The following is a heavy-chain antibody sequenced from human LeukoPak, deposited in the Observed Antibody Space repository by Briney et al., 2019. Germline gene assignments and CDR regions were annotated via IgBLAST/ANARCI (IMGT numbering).Heavy chain of an antibody. J-gene: IGHJ3*02. Sequence: GGSLRLSCAASGFTVSSNPMSWVRQEPGKGLEWVSVIYSGGSTYYADSVKGRFIVSRDKSKNMLYLQMSSLRGDDTAVYYCASGDAFDIWDQGTTVTVSS. V-gene: IGHV3-66*01. CDR2: IYSGGST. CDR3: ASGDAFDI. CDR1: GFTVSSNP.